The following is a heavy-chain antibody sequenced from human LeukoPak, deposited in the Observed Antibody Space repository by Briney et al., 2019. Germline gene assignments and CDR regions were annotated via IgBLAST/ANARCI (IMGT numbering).Heavy chain of an antibody. CDR2: IYHNGST. CDR1: GYSISSGYY. J-gene: IGHJ4*02. V-gene: IGHV4-38-2*01. D-gene: IGHD2-15*01. CDR3: ARVACSGGSCYHSFDY. Sequence: SETLSLTCAVSGYSISSGYYWGWIRQPPGKGLEWIGSIYHNGSTYYNPSLKTRVTISVDTSKNQFSLKLSSVTAADTAVYYCARVACSGGSCYHSFDYWGQGTLVTVSS.